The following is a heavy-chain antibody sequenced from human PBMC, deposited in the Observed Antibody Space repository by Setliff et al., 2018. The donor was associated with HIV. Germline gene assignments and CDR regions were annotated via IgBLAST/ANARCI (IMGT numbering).Heavy chain of an antibody. J-gene: IGHJ4*02. CDR3: AREAYCSSTTCYKGGDRHFDY. Sequence: PGESLTISCAASGFTFSDHSMDWVRQAPGKGLEWVGRSRNKANRYTTEYAASVKGRFTISRDDSNTSLYLQMNSLKTEDTAVYYCAREAYCSSTTCYKGGDRHFDYWGLGTLVTVSS. CDR1: GFTFSDHS. CDR2: SRNKANRYTT. D-gene: IGHD2-2*02. V-gene: IGHV3-72*01.